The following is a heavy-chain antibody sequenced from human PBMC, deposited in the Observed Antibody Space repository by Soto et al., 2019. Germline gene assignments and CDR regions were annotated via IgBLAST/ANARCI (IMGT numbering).Heavy chain of an antibody. V-gene: IGHV4-61*01. J-gene: IGHJ5*02. D-gene: IGHD6-13*01. Sequence: QVQLQESGPGLVKPSETLSLTCTVSGDSVTSRSYYWTWVRQPPGKGLEWIGYIYYSGNINYNPSLKSRFTLSVDTSTNQFSLKLTSVTAADTAIYYCARGNIAASGTKFDPRCEGVLVTVSS. CDR2: IYYSGNI. CDR3: ARGNIAASGTKFDP. CDR1: GDSVTSRSYY.